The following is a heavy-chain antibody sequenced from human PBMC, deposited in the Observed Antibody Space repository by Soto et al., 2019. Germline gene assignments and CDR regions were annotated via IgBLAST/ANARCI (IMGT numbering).Heavy chain of an antibody. Sequence: SETLSLTCAVYGGSFSGYYWSWIRQPPGKGLECIGEINHSGSTNYNPSLKSRVTISVDTSKNQFSLKLSSVTAADTAVYYCARGVASRGYSYGFYYYYGMDVWGQGTTVTVSS. CDR1: GGSFSGYY. V-gene: IGHV4-34*01. CDR3: ARGVASRGYSYGFYYYYGMDV. D-gene: IGHD5-18*01. J-gene: IGHJ6*02. CDR2: INHSGST.